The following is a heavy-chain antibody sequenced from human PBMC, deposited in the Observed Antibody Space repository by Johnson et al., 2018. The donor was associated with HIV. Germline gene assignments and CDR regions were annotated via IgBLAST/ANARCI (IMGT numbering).Heavy chain of an antibody. CDR3: ARDPITPYERGPDAFDV. J-gene: IGHJ3*01. CDR2: IYSGGRT. V-gene: IGHV3-66*01. CDR1: GFTVSNNF. D-gene: IGHD2-21*01. Sequence: MQLVESGGGLVQPGGSLRLSCTASGFTVSNNFMSWVRQAPGKGLEWVSVIYSGGRTYYTDSVKGRFTISRDTAKNTLYLQMNSLRVEDTAVYYCARDPITPYERGPDAFDVWGQGTVVTVSS.